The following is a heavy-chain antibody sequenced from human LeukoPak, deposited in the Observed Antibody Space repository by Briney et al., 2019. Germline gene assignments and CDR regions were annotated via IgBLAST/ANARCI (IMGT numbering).Heavy chain of an antibody. V-gene: IGHV3-23*01. J-gene: IGHJ4*02. CDR2: ISGNGVNT. CDR3: ARVQRDDFGDYGNDY. CDR1: GFSFNTYA. D-gene: IGHD4-17*01. Sequence: GGSLRLACEASGFSFNTYAMNWVRQAPGKGLEWVTAISGNGVNTHYVDSLKGRFIISRDNSKNTVYLQMSSLIAGDTAVYYCARVQRDDFGDYGNDYWGQGTLVTVSS.